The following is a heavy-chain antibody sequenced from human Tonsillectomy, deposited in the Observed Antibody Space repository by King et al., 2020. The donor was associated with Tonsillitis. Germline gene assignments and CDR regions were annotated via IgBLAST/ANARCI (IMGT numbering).Heavy chain of an antibody. D-gene: IGHD3-10*01. CDR3: AKYMFASGRYYNAPLISFFY. Sequence: VQLVESGGVVVQPGGSLRLSCAASGFTFDDFDMHWVRQGPETGLEWVFLISWDGRTSFYADSVKGRFTISRDNSKNSRYRQMNSLRPEDTAVYYCAKYMFASGRYYNAPLISFFYWGRGTLVTVSS. V-gene: IGHV3-43D*03. CDR2: ISWDGRTS. J-gene: IGHJ4*02. CDR1: GFTFDDFD.